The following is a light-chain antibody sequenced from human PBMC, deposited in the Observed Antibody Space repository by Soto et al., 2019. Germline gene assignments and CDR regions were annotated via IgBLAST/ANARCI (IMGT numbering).Light chain of an antibody. CDR1: QTISTW. CDR2: DAS. Sequence: IQVTQSPPTLSASVGDRVTITCRASQTISTWMAWYQQKPGKAPKLLVYDASTLQSGVASRFSGSGSGTDFTLTISSLQPEDFATYYCLQDYNYPLTFGQGTKVDIK. V-gene: IGKV1-6*01. CDR3: LQDYNYPLT. J-gene: IGKJ1*01.